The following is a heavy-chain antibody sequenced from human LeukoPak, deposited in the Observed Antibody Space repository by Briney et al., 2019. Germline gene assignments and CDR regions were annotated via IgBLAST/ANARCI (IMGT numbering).Heavy chain of an antibody. V-gene: IGHV4-30-4*08. Sequence: PSETLSLTCTVSGGSISSGDYYWSWIRQPPGKGLEWIGYIYYSGSTYYNPSLKSRVTMSVDTSKNQFSLKLSSVTAADTAVYYCARGWTGTRGLSYYYYYMDVWGKGTTVTVSS. CDR2: IYYSGST. D-gene: IGHD1-1*01. CDR1: GGSISSGDYY. CDR3: ARGWTGTRGLSYYYYYMDV. J-gene: IGHJ6*03.